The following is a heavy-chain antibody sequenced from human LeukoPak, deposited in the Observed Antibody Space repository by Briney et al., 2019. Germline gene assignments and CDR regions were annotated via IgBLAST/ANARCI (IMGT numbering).Heavy chain of an antibody. CDR2: ISSTGGTT. D-gene: IGHD1-1*01. Sequence: PGGTLRLSCAASGFTFSDYGMSWVRQAPGKGLEWISSISSTGGTTYYADSVKGRFTISRDNSKNTLYLQMNSLRAEDTALYYCAKGLERESRLDSWGQGTLVTVSS. CDR3: AKGLERESRLDS. V-gene: IGHV3-23*01. CDR1: GFTFSDYG. J-gene: IGHJ4*02.